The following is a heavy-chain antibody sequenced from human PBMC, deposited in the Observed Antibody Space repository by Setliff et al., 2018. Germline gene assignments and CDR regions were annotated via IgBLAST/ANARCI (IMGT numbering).Heavy chain of an antibody. V-gene: IGHV3-23*01. Sequence: GSLRLSCAASGFTFSSYWMTWVRQAPGKGLEWVSSISGSGGSTYYADSVKGRFTISRDNSKNTLYLQMNSLRAEDTAVYYCAKGYYYDSSGYWGQGTLVTVSS. CDR3: AKGYYYDSSGY. CDR2: ISGSGGST. J-gene: IGHJ4*02. D-gene: IGHD3-22*01. CDR1: GFTFSSYW.